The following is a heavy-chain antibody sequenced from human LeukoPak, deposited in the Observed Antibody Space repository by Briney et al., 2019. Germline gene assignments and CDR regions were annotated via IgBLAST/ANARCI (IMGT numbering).Heavy chain of an antibody. Sequence: GGSLRLSCAASGFTFSSYWMSWVRQASGKGLEWVANIKQDGSEKYYVDSVKGRFTISRDNAKNSLYLQMNSLRAEDTAVYYCARVLYSSSWYDGQDMYAFQHWGQGTLVTVSS. CDR2: IKQDGSEK. D-gene: IGHD6-13*01. CDR1: GFTFSSYW. CDR3: ARVLYSSSWYDGQDMYAFQH. J-gene: IGHJ1*01. V-gene: IGHV3-7*01.